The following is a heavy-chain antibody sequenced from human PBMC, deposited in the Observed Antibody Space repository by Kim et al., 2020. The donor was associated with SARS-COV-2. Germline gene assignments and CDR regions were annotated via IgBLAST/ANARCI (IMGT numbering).Heavy chain of an antibody. D-gene: IGHD4-17*01. CDR1: GFTFSSYS. CDR2: ISSSSSTI. V-gene: IGHV3-48*02. Sequence: GGSLRLSCAASGFTFSSYSMNWVRQAPGKGLEWVSYISSSSSTIYYADSVKGRFTISRDNAKNSLYLQMNSLRDEDTAVYYCARDLRVTTYGGANYYYYYGMDVWGQGTTVTVSS. CDR3: ARDLRVTTYGGANYYYYYGMDV. J-gene: IGHJ6*02.